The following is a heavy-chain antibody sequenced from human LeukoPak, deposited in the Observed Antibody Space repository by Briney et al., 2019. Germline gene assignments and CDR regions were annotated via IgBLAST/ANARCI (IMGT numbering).Heavy chain of an antibody. CDR1: GYSFSSYW. Sequence: GESLKISCKGSGYSFSSYWMSWVRQAPGKGLEWVANIKQDGSEKYYVDSVKGRFTISRDNAKNSLYLQMNSLRAEDTAVYYCARGQKSADWGQGTLVTVSS. J-gene: IGHJ4*02. CDR2: IKQDGSEK. CDR3: ARGQKSAD. V-gene: IGHV3-7*01.